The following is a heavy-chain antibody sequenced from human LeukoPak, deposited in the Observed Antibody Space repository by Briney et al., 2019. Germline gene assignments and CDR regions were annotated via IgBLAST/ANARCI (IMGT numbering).Heavy chain of an antibody. J-gene: IGHJ4*02. D-gene: IGHD1-26*01. CDR1: GFTFTKYD. CDR3: AGRRRGDY. V-gene: IGHV3-48*01. CDR2: ISSSSSTI. Sequence: GGSLRLSCAASGFTFTKYDMSWVRQAPGKGLEWVSYISSSSSTIYYADSVKGRFTISRDNAKNSLYLQMNSLRAEDTAVYYCAGRRRGDYWGQGTLVTVSS.